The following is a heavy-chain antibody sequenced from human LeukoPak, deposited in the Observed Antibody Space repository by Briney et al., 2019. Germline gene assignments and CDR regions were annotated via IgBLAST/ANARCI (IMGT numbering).Heavy chain of an antibody. Sequence: SETLSLTCTVSGGSISSGGFYWSWIRQHPGKGLEWIGYISYRGTTYYNPSLKSRVTISADTSKNQFSLKLSSVTAADTAVYYCARDRSYDVDYWGQGTLVTVSS. J-gene: IGHJ4*02. CDR3: ARDRSYDVDY. D-gene: IGHD3-3*01. CDR2: ISYRGTT. CDR1: GGSISSGGFY. V-gene: IGHV4-30-4*01.